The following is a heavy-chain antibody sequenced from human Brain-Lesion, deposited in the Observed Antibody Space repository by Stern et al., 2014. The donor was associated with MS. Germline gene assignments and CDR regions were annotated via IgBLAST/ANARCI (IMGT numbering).Heavy chain of an antibody. CDR3: AKLWLGELPESPFDY. V-gene: IGHV4-39*01. Sequence: KESGPGLVKPSETLSLTCTVSGGSISSSSYYWGWIRQPPGKGLEWIGSIYSRGRPYYTPSPKSRVTISVDTSKTHFSLRLSSVTAADTAVYFCAKLWLGELPESPFDYWGQGTLVTVSS. J-gene: IGHJ4*02. D-gene: IGHD3-10*01. CDR2: IYSRGRP. CDR1: GGSISSSSYY.